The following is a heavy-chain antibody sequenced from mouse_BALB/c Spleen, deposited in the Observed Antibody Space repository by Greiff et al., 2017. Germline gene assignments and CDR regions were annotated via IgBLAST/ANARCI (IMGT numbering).Heavy chain of an antibody. CDR3: ARDGTTPY. V-gene: IGHV1-87*01. CDR1: GYTFTSYW. Sequence: QVQLKESGAELARPGASVKLSCKASGYTFTSYWMQWVKQRPGQGLEWIGAIYPGDGDTRYTQKFKGKATLTADKSSSTAYMQLSSLASEDSAVYYCARDGTTPYWGQGTLVTVSA. J-gene: IGHJ3*01. CDR2: IYPGDGDT. D-gene: IGHD1-1*01.